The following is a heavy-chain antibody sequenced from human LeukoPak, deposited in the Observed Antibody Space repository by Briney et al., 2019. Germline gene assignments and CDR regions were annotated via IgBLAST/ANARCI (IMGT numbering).Heavy chain of an antibody. D-gene: IGHD4-23*01. J-gene: IGHJ2*01. CDR2: ISSSSSTI. V-gene: IGHV3-48*02. Sequence: GGSLRLSCAASGFTFSSYSMNWVRQAPGKGLEWVSYISSSSSTIYYADSVKGRFTISTDNARNSLYLQMNSLRDEDTAVYYCARGDFGGNVWYFDLWGRGTLVTVSS. CDR3: ARGDFGGNVWYFDL. CDR1: GFTFSSYS.